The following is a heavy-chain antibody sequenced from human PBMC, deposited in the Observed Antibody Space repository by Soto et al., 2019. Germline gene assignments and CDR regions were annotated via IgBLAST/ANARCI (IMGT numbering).Heavy chain of an antibody. V-gene: IGHV5-51*01. CDR3: ARQGGGSRSRHCLDV. Sequence: GESLKISCKGSGYNFPSYWIAWVRQMPGKGLEWMGIIYPGNSDTRYSPSFQGQVTMSVDKSISTAFLQWGSLKASDAAMYYCARQGGGSRSRHCLDVWGQGTTVTVSS. CDR2: IYPGNSDT. J-gene: IGHJ6*02. CDR1: GYNFPSYW. D-gene: IGHD2-15*01.